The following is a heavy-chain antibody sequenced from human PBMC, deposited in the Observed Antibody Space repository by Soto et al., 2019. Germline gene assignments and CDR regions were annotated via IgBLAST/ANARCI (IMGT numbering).Heavy chain of an antibody. D-gene: IGHD3-10*01. CDR2: IYPGDSDT. CDR3: ARPVFRGTYYYYAMDV. J-gene: IGHJ6*02. Sequence: GESLKISCKGSGYSFTSYWIGWVRQMSGKGLEWMGIIYPGDSDTRYSPSFQGQVTISADKSISTAYLQWSSLKASDTAMYYCARPVFRGTYYYYAMDVWGQGTTVTVSS. V-gene: IGHV5-51*01. CDR1: GYSFTSYW.